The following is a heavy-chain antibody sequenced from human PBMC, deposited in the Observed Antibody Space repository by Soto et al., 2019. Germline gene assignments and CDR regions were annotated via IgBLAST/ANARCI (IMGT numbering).Heavy chain of an antibody. Sequence: GGSLRLSCAASGFKLSTYWMTWVRQAPGKGPEWVANIKQDGSEKYYVDSVKGRFTISRDNTINSLYLQMNTLKVEDTAVYYCARTSSAPSFGLDIWGQGTMVTVSS. CDR2: IKQDGSEK. D-gene: IGHD3-10*01. CDR3: ARTSSAPSFGLDI. J-gene: IGHJ3*02. V-gene: IGHV3-7*01. CDR1: GFKLSTYW.